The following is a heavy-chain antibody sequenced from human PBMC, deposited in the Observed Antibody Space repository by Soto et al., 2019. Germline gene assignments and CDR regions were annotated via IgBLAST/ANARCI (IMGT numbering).Heavy chain of an antibody. D-gene: IGHD6-6*01. J-gene: IGHJ5*02. CDR3: ARAPNPYSSSSGWFDP. Sequence: RASVKVSCKASGYTFTGYYMHWVRQAPGQGLEWMGWINPNSGGTNYAQKFQGRVTMTRDTSISTAYMELSRLRSDDTAVYYCARAPNPYSSSSGWFDPWGQGTLVTVS. CDR1: GYTFTGYY. CDR2: INPNSGGT. V-gene: IGHV1-2*02.